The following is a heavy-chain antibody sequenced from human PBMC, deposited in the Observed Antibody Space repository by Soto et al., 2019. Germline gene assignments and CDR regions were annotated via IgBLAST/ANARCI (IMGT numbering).Heavy chain of an antibody. J-gene: IGHJ6*02. CDR1: GFTFSSYA. Sequence: PGGSLRLSCAASGFTFSSYAMHWVRQAPGKGLEWVAVISYDGSSKYYADSVKGRFTISRDNSKNTLYLQMNSLRAEDTAVYYCARDMTTGNYYYYGMDVWGQGTTVTVSS. CDR3: ARDMTTGNYYYYGMDV. V-gene: IGHV3-30-3*01. CDR2: ISYDGSSK. D-gene: IGHD4-4*01.